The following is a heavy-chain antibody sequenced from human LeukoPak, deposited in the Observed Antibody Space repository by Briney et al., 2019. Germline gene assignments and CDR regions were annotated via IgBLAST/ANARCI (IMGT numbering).Heavy chain of an antibody. V-gene: IGHV4-39*06. D-gene: IGHD4-23*01. Sequence: PSETLSLTCTVSGGSISSSSYYWGWIRQPPGKGLEWIGSIYYSGSTYYNPSLKSRVTISVDTSKNQFPLKLSSVTAADTAVYYCARVPLYGGNSRMDVWGKGTTVTVSS. CDR1: GGSISSSSYY. CDR2: IYYSGST. CDR3: ARVPLYGGNSRMDV. J-gene: IGHJ6*04.